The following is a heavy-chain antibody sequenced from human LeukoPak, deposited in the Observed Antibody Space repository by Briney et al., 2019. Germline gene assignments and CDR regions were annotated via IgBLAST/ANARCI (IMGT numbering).Heavy chain of an antibody. Sequence: GGSLRLSCAASGFTFSSYGMHWVRQAPGKGLEWLAVISYDEKGEYYADSVKGRFTVSRDNSDNTLYLQMNSLRAEDTAVYYCARDHVEDLGYDYWGQGTLVTVSS. CDR1: GFTFSSYG. CDR2: ISYDEKGE. CDR3: ARDHVEDLGYDY. D-gene: IGHD2-15*01. V-gene: IGHV3-30*03. J-gene: IGHJ4*02.